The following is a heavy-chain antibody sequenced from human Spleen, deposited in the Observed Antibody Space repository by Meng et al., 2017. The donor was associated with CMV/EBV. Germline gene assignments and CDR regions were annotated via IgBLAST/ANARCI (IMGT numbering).Heavy chain of an antibody. D-gene: IGHD2-2*02. CDR2: IRYDGSNK. J-gene: IGHJ4*02. Sequence: QVQLVESGGGGVQPGGSLRLSCSASGCTFSSYGMHWVRQAPGKGLEWVAFIRYDGSNKYYADSVKGRFTISRDNSKNTLYLQMNSLRAEDTAVYYCAKLYCSSTSCYNAGDFDYWGQGTLVTVSS. CDR3: AKLYCSSTSCYNAGDFDY. CDR1: GCTFSSYG. V-gene: IGHV3-30*02.